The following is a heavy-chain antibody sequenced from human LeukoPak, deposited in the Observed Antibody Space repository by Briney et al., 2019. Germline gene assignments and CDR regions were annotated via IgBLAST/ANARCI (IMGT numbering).Heavy chain of an antibody. Sequence: GGSLRLSCTGSGFTFGDYAMSWVRQAPGKGLEWVGLIRSKAYGGTTDYAASVKGRFTISRDDSKSTAYLQMNSLKTEDTAVYYCTSAEWEPRRYWGQGTLVTVSS. CDR1: GFTFGDYA. D-gene: IGHD1-26*01. V-gene: IGHV3-49*04. CDR3: TSAEWEPRRY. J-gene: IGHJ4*02. CDR2: IRSKAYGGTT.